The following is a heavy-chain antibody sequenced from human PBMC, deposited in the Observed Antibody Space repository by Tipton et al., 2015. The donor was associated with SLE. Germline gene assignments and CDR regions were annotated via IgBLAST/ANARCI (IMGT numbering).Heavy chain of an antibody. Sequence: QLVQSGAEVKKPGASVKVSCKASDYTFSSYGVSWVRQAPGQGLEWMGWISSKNGNTNHAQKLQGRVTLTTDTSTSTAYMELRSLRSDDTALYYCARACCGAASEFDYWGQGTLVTVSS. CDR1: DYTFSSYG. CDR3: ARACCGAASEFDY. CDR2: ISSKNGNT. V-gene: IGHV1-18*01. D-gene: IGHD2-21*01. J-gene: IGHJ4*02.